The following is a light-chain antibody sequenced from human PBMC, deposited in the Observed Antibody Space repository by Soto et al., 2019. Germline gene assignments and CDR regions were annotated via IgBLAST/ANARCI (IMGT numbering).Light chain of an antibody. J-gene: IGKJ2*01. V-gene: IGKV4-1*01. CDR3: QQYFNRPYT. CDR1: YSLLYGPNNRNY. Sequence: DIVLTQSQDSLAVSLGERATMNCKSNYSLLYGPNNRNYLAWYQQRPGQPPKLLIRWASTRESGVPDRFIGGGSGTDFTLTISSLQTEDVAVYYCQQYFNRPYTFGQGTLLEIK. CDR2: WAS.